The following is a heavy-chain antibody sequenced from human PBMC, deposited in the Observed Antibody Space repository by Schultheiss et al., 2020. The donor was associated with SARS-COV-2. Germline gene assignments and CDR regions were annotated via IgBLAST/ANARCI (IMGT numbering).Heavy chain of an antibody. J-gene: IGHJ3*02. CDR3: AKGGAPRGDAFDI. Sequence: GGSLRLSCAASGFTFSSYAMNWVRQAPGKGLEWVSYISSSGSTIYYADSVKGRFTISRDNSKNTLYLQMNSLRAEDTAVYYCAKGGAPRGDAFDIWGQGTMVTVSS. V-gene: IGHV3-23*01. CDR2: ISSSGSTI. D-gene: IGHD3-16*01. CDR1: GFTFSSYA.